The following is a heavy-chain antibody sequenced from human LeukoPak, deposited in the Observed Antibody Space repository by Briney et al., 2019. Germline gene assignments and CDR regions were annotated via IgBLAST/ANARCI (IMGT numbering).Heavy chain of an antibody. D-gene: IGHD5/OR15-5a*01. CDR3: TTGLRHAFDI. V-gene: IGHV1-24*01. Sequence: RASVKVSCKVSGYILSKLSVHWVRQAPGKGLEWMGGFDPEDGETIYAQKFQGRVTMTDDISTDIAYMDLSSLRSEDTAVYYCTTGLRHAFDIWGQGTMVTVSS. J-gene: IGHJ3*02. CDR2: FDPEDGET. CDR1: GYILSKLS.